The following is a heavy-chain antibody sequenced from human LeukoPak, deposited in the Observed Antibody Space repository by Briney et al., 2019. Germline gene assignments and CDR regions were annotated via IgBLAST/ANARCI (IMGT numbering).Heavy chain of an antibody. V-gene: IGHV4-39*07. J-gene: IGHJ3*02. CDR3: ARDKVVVVPAAMNEAFDI. D-gene: IGHD2-2*01. CDR2: IYYSGST. Sequence: SETLSLTCTVSGGSISSSSYYWGWIRQPPGKGLEWIGSIYYSGSTYYNPSLKSRVTISVDTSKNQFSLKLSSVTAADTAVYYCARDKVVVVPAAMNEAFDIWGQGTMVTVSS. CDR1: GGSISSSSYY.